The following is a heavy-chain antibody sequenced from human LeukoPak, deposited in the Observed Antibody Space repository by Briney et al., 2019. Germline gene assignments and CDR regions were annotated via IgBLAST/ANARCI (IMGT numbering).Heavy chain of an antibody. CDR1: GFTFSSYS. CDR3: ARDPYYDILTGYLDY. Sequence: GGSLRLSCAASGFTFSSYSMNWVRQAPGKGLEWVSSISSSSSYIYYADSVKGRFTISRDNAKNSLYLQMNSLRAEDTAVYYCARDPYYDILTGYLDYWGQGTLVTVSS. V-gene: IGHV3-21*01. J-gene: IGHJ4*02. CDR2: ISSSSSYI. D-gene: IGHD3-9*01.